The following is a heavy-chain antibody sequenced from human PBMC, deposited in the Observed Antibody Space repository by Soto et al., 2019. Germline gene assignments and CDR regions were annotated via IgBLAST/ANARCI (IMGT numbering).Heavy chain of an antibody. CDR3: ASHLAGYSGYVFDY. Sequence: QVQLQESGPGLVKPSETLSLPCTVSGGSISSYYWSWIRQPAGKGLEWIGRIYTSGSTNYNPSLKSRVTMSVDTSKIQFSLNLSSVTAADTAVYYCASHLAGYSGYVFDYWCQGTLVTVSS. CDR2: IYTSGST. D-gene: IGHD5-12*01. J-gene: IGHJ4*02. V-gene: IGHV4-4*07. CDR1: GGSISSYY.